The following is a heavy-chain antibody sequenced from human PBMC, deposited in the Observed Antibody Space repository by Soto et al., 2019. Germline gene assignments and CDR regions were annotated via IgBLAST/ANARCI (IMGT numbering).Heavy chain of an antibody. J-gene: IGHJ4*02. Sequence: DVQLVESGGGLVQPGESLRLSCAASGLSFSDYMMIWVRQAPGKGLELVAKTTQDGSVQDYVESVKGRFSISRDNDKKLLLLQMNSLIVEDTAVYSCVTDYRAYWGRGALVTVSS. CDR1: GLSFSDYM. CDR3: VTDYRAY. CDR2: TTQDGSVQ. D-gene: IGHD2-21*01. V-gene: IGHV3-7*01.